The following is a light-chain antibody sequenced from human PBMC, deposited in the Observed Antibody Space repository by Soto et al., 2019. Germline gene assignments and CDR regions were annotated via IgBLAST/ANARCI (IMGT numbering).Light chain of an antibody. CDR1: QTVSSNY. Sequence: EIVLTQSPGTLSLSPGERATLSFRASQTVSSNYLAWYQQKPGQAPRLLIYAASTRATGIPDRFSGSGSGTDFTLSISRLEPEDFAVYYCQLYGTSPKPFGQGTRWIS. J-gene: IGKJ1*01. CDR2: AAS. V-gene: IGKV3-20*01. CDR3: QLYGTSPKP.